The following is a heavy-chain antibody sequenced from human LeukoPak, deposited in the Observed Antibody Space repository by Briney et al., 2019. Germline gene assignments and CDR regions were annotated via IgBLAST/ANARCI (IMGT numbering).Heavy chain of an antibody. CDR1: GYTFTSYY. CDR3: ARDVGQWLVLSMNHYMDV. Sequence: GASVKVSCKASGYTFTSYYMHWVRQAPGQGLEWMGIINPSGGSTSYAQKFQGRVTMTRDMSTSTVYMELSSLRSEDTAVYYCARDVGQWLVLSMNHYMDVWGKGTTVTVSS. V-gene: IGHV1-46*01. CDR2: INPSGGST. J-gene: IGHJ6*03. D-gene: IGHD6-19*01.